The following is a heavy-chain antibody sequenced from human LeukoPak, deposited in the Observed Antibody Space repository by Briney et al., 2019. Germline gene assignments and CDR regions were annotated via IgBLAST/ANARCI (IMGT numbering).Heavy chain of an antibody. J-gene: IGHJ5*02. V-gene: IGHV3-21*01. CDR1: GFTFSSYT. D-gene: IGHD1-1*01. Sequence: PGGSLRLSCVASGFTFSSYTINWVRQTPGKGLEWVSSISGSSYYIYYADSVKGRFTISRDNSKNTLYLQMNSLRAEDTAVYYCARDLNWNDLPWGQGTLVTVSS. CDR3: ARDLNWNDLP. CDR2: ISGSSYYI.